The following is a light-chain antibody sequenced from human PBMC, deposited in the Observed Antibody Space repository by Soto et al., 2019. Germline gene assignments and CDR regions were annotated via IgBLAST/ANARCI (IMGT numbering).Light chain of an antibody. CDR3: QQYKNWPPIS. V-gene: IGKV3-15*01. CDR1: QSVSSN. J-gene: IGKJ5*01. CDR2: GAS. Sequence: EIVLTQSPATLSLSPGERATLSCRASQSVSSNYLAWYQHKPGQAPRLLIYGASTRATGIPARFSGSGSGTEFTLTITGLQSEDFAVYYCQQYKNWPPISFGQGTRLEI.